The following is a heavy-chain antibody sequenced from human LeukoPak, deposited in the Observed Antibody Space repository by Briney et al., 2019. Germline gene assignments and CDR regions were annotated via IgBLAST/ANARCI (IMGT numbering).Heavy chain of an antibody. CDR1: GFFLPSAYY. D-gene: IGHD4-17*01. J-gene: IGHJ4*02. CDR2: IHHSGIT. Sequence: SETPSPPLTVSGFFLPSAYYLEWGRPPPREGVEWIGGIHHSGITYYNPSLKSRVTLSVDTSKNEVSLTLRSVTAADTAVYYCVRERGYYGDSLWGQGTLVIVSS. CDR3: VRERGYYGDSL. V-gene: IGHV4-38-2*02.